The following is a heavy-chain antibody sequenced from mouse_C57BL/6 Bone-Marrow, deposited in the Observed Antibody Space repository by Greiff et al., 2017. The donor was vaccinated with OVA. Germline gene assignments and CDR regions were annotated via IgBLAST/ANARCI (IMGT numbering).Heavy chain of an antibody. J-gene: IGHJ4*01. V-gene: IGHV5-6*01. CDR1: GFTFSSSG. CDR2: ISSGGSYT. CDR3: ARQPDYYGSSRYAMDY. Sequence: EVKLMESGGDLVKPGGSLKLSCAASGFTFSSSGMSWVRQTPDKRLEWVATISSGGSYTYYPDSVKGRFTISRDNAKNTLYLQMSSLQYEDTAMYYCARQPDYYGSSRYAMDYWGQGTSVTVSS. D-gene: IGHD1-1*01.